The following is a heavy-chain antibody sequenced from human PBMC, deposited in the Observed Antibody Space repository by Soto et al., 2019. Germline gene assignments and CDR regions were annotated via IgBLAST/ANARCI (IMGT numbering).Heavy chain of an antibody. V-gene: IGHV1-8*01. CDR1: GYTFTSYD. Sequence: ASVKVYCKTSGYTFTSYDINWVRQATGQGLEWMGWMNPNSGNTGYAQKFQGRVTMTRNTSISTAYMELSSLRSEDTAVYYCARAMYYDFWSGYPLMAFDIWGQGTTVTVSS. J-gene: IGHJ3*02. CDR3: ARAMYYDFWSGYPLMAFDI. D-gene: IGHD3-3*01. CDR2: MNPNSGNT.